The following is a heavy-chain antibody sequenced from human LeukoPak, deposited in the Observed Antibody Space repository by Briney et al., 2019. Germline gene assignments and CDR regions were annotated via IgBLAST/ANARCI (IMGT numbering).Heavy chain of an antibody. CDR3: ARDLGYGDYAFDY. D-gene: IGHD5-12*01. Sequence: PGGSLRLSCAASGFTFSSYSMNWVRQAPGKGLEWVSVLYSGGITYYADSVKGRFTISRDNSKNTLYLQMNSLRAEDTAVYYCARDLGYGDYAFDYWGRGTLVTVSS. CDR1: GFTFSSYS. V-gene: IGHV3-53*01. CDR2: LYSGGIT. J-gene: IGHJ4*02.